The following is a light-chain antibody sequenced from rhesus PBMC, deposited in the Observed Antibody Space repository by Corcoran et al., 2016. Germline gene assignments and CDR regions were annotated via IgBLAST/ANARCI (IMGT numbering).Light chain of an antibody. V-gene: IGKV1-74*01. CDR2: QAS. Sequence: DIQMSQSPSSLSASVGDRVTITCRASENVNNYLNWYKQKPGKAPKLLIYQASTLKSGVPSRFSASGSVTDYTFTISSLQPEDVATYYCQHGYGTPFGGGTKVELK. J-gene: IGKJ4*01. CDR3: QHGYGTP. CDR1: ENVNNY.